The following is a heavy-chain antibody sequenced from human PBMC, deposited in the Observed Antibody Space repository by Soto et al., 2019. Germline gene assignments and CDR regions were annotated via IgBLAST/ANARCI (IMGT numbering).Heavy chain of an antibody. CDR2: IFERGAT. CDR1: GGSSSSSYW. Sequence: QVQLQESGPGLVKPSGTLSLTCAVSGGSSSSSYWWTWVRQSPGKGLEWIGEIFERGATNYNPSLKSRITRSVDKSKTQFSLNLSSLTAADTAVYFCTTSHAGELNNWGHGTLVTVSS. J-gene: IGHJ4*01. D-gene: IGHD1-7*01. V-gene: IGHV4-4*02. CDR3: TTSHAGELNN.